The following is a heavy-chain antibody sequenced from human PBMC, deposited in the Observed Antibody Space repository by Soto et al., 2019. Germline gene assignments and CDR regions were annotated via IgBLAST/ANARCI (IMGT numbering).Heavy chain of an antibody. D-gene: IGHD1-7*01. J-gene: IGHJ4*02. CDR1: GGSISSGGYY. CDR2: IYYSGST. V-gene: IGHV4-31*03. CDR3: ARSRGDLYNWNYEGYFEY. Sequence: PSETLSLTCTVSGGSISSGGYYWSWIRQHPGKGLEWIGYIYYSGSTYYNPSLKSRVTISVDTSKNQFSLKLSSVTAADTAVYYCARSRGDLYNWNYEGYFEYWGQGTLVTVSS.